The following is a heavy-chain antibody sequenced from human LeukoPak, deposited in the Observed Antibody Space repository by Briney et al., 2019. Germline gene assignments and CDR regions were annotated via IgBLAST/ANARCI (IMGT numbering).Heavy chain of an antibody. CDR2: IIPIFGTA. Sequence: ASVKVSCKASGGTFSSYAISWVRHAPGQGLEWMGGIIPIFGTANYAQKFQGRVTITTDESTSTAYMELSSLRSEDTAVYYCARDYYYDSSGYSNWGQGILVPVSS. V-gene: IGHV1-69*05. J-gene: IGHJ4*02. D-gene: IGHD3-22*01. CDR3: ARDYYYDSSGYSN. CDR1: GGTFSSYA.